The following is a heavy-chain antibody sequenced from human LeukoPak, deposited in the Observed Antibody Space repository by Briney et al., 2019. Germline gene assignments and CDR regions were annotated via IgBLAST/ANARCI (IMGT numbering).Heavy chain of an antibody. D-gene: IGHD3-3*01. J-gene: IGHJ4*02. CDR2: IYYSGST. CDR1: GGSISSYY. Sequence: PSETLSLTCTVSGGSISSYYWSCIRQPPGKGLEWIGYIYYSGSTNYNPSLKSRVTISVDTSKNQFSLKLSSVTAADTAVYYCARGAKYDFWSGYYIYWGQGTLVTVSS. CDR3: ARGAKYDFWSGYYIY. V-gene: IGHV4-59*01.